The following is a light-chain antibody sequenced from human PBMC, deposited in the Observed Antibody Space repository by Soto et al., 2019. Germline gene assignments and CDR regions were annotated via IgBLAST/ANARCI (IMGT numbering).Light chain of an antibody. Sequence: EIVMTQCPSTLSVSPGERATLSCRASQSVISNLAWYQQKPGQAPRLLIYDASARATVIPARFSGSGSGTELTLTISSLESEDSAVYYCQQYSSWPPWTFGQGTKVDIK. CDR2: DAS. CDR3: QQYSSWPPWT. CDR1: QSVISN. J-gene: IGKJ1*01. V-gene: IGKV3-15*01.